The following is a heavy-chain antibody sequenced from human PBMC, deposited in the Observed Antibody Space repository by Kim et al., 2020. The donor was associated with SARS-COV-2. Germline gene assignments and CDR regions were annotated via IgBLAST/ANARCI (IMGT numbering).Heavy chain of an antibody. D-gene: IGHD4-17*01. CDR3: AKYSWNDYAYQLDY. Sequence: ASSGKSRINISRDNSKNTIYPRMNSLSAEDTADYYCAKYSWNDYAYQLDYWGQGTLVTVSS. V-gene: IGHV3-23*05. J-gene: IGHJ4*03.